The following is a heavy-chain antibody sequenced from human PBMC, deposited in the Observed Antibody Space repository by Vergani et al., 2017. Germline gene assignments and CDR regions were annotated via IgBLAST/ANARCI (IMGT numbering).Heavy chain of an antibody. CDR1: GGSITSSSYY. D-gene: IGHD6-19*01. CDR2: IYHSGGA. J-gene: IGHJ5*02. V-gene: IGHV4-39*07. CDR3: ASDTHSGQRADR. Sequence: QVQLQESGPGLVKPSETLSLTCTVSGGSITSSSYYWGWIRQPPGKGLEWIGNIYHSGGAYYNPSLKGRVTISVYTSKNQFSLEVTSVTAADTAVYYCASDTHSGQRADRWGQGILVTVTS.